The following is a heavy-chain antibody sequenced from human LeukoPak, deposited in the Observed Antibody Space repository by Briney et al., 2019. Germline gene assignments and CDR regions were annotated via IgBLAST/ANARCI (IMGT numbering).Heavy chain of an antibody. V-gene: IGHV3-48*04. Sequence: GGSLRLSCAASGFTFDDYAMSWVRQAPGKGLEWVSYISSSSNTIYYADSVKGRFTISRDNAKNSLYLQMNSLRIEDTAVYYCARAATGNSYGYYYWGQGTLVTVSS. CDR2: ISSSSNTI. D-gene: IGHD5-18*01. CDR3: ARAATGNSYGYYY. J-gene: IGHJ4*02. CDR1: GFTFDDYA.